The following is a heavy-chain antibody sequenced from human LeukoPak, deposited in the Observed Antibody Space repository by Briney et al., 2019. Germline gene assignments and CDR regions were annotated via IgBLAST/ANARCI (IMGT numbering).Heavy chain of an antibody. D-gene: IGHD4-17*01. V-gene: IGHV3-15*01. J-gene: IGHJ4*02. CDR3: TTFFRVYGDYIDY. CDR1: GFTFSIAW. Sequence: GGSLRLSCAASGFTFSIAWMSWVRQAPGKGLEWVGRIKSKTDGGTTDYAAPVKGRFTISRDDSKNTLYLQMNSLKTEDTAVYYCTTFFRVYGDYIDYWGQGTLVTVSS. CDR2: IKSKTDGGTT.